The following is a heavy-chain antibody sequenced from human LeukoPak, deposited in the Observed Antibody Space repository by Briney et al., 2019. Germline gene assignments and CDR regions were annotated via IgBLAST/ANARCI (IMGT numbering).Heavy chain of an antibody. V-gene: IGHV3-74*03. CDR1: GFTFSSYW. CDR3: AREGYCSSTSCYGSYYYHYMDV. D-gene: IGHD2-2*01. CDR2: INSDGSST. Sequence: GGSLRLSCAASGFTFSSYWMHWVRQAPGKGLVWVSRINSDGSSTKYADSVKGRFTISRDNAKNSLYLQMNGLRAEDTAVYYCAREGYCSSTSCYGSYYYHYMDVWGKGTTVTISS. J-gene: IGHJ6*03.